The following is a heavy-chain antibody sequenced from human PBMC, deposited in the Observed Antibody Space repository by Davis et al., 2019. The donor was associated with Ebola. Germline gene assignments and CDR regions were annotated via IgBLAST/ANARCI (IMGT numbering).Heavy chain of an antibody. D-gene: IGHD3-3*01. CDR1: GFTFSNFW. Sequence: HTGGSLRLSCEASGFTFSNFWMHWFRQVPGKGPMWVSRINTDGSVTDYADSVKGRFTISRDNAKNSLYLQMNSLRAEDTAVYYCARDLGYYDFWSGYWSYWGQGTLVTVSS. CDR2: INTDGSVT. J-gene: IGHJ4*02. V-gene: IGHV3-74*01. CDR3: ARDLGYYDFWSGYWSY.